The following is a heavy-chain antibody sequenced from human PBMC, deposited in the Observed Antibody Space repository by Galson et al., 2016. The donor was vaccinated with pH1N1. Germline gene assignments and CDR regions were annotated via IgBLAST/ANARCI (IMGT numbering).Heavy chain of an antibody. CDR3: AREVWLRRGYYIDH. Sequence: CAIPGDSVSSRSDTWNWIRQSPRRGLEWLGRIYHRSKWYYEYAPSLQGRLRISPDTSSNQMSLHLNSVTLDDAAVYYCAREVWLRRGYYIDHWGQGSLVTVSS. V-gene: IGHV6-1*01. D-gene: IGHD5-18*01. J-gene: IGHJ4*02. CDR1: GDSVSSRSDT. CDR2: IYHRSKWYY.